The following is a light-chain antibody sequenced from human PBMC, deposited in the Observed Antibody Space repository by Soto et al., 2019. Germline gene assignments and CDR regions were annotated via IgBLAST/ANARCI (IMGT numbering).Light chain of an antibody. V-gene: IGKV1-5*01. CDR1: QSISSW. J-gene: IGKJ3*01. CDR2: DAS. CDR3: QQYNSYSPIFT. Sequence: DIQMTQSPSTLSASVGDRVTITCRASQSISSWLAWYQQKPGKAPKLLIYDASSLENGVPSRFSGSGSGTGFPLPISSLQPDDFATYYCQQYNSYSPIFTFGPGTKVDIK.